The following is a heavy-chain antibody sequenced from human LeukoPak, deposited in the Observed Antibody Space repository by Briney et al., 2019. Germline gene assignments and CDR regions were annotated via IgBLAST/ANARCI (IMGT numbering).Heavy chain of an antibody. D-gene: IGHD4-11*01. J-gene: IGHJ4*01. CDR2: IYYSGST. CDR1: GGSISSYY. V-gene: IGHV4-59*01. CDR3: AAYDYSNSYYFDY. Sequence: SETLFLTCTVSGGSISSYYWSWIRQPPGKGLERIGYIYYSGSTNYNLSLKSRVTTSVDTSKNQFSLKLSSVTAADTAVYYCAAYDYSNSYYFDYWGQGTLVTVSS.